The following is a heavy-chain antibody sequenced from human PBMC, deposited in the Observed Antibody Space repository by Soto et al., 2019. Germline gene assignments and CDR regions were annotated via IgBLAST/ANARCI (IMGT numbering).Heavy chain of an antibody. V-gene: IGHV3-30*18. CDR3: AKDIRGRYCSSTSCFGVDY. J-gene: IGHJ4*02. Sequence: GGSLRLSCAASGFTFSSYGMHWVRQAPGKGLEWVAVISDDGSNKSYADSVKGRFTISRDNSKNTLYLQMNSLRAEDTAVYYCAKDIRGRYCSSTSCFGVDYWGQGTLVTVSS. CDR2: ISDDGSNK. CDR1: GFTFSSYG. D-gene: IGHD2-2*01.